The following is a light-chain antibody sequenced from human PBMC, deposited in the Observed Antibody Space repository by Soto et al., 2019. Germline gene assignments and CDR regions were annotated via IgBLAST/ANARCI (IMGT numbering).Light chain of an antibody. Sequence: EIVLTQSPGTLSLSPGERATLSCRASQSVSSSYLAWYQQKPGQAPRLLIYGASSRATGIPDRFSGSGSGTDLTLTISRLEPDDFAVYYCQQYGSSPRTFGQGTKLEIK. CDR2: GAS. CDR3: QQYGSSPRT. J-gene: IGKJ2*01. V-gene: IGKV3-20*01. CDR1: QSVSSSY.